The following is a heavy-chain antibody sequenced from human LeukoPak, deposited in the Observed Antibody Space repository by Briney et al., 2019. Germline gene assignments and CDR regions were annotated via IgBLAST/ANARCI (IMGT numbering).Heavy chain of an antibody. CDR3: ARAQSGSYLGNWFDP. CDR2: IIPIFGTA. CDR1: GGTFSSYA. Sequence: ASVKVSCKASGGTFSSYAISWVRQAPGQGLEWMGGIIPIFGTANYAQKFQGRVTITADESTSTAYMDLSSLRSEATAAYYCARAQSGSYLGNWFDPWGQGTLVTVSS. J-gene: IGHJ5*02. V-gene: IGHV1-69*13. D-gene: IGHD1-26*01.